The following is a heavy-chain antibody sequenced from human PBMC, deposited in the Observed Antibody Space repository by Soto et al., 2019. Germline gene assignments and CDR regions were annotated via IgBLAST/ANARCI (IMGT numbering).Heavy chain of an antibody. J-gene: IGHJ6*02. CDR3: AHSPAAIYNHRFHGMDV. CDR2: TSGSGGST. D-gene: IGHD2-2*02. V-gene: IGHV3-23*01. CDR1: GFTLSNYV. Sequence: EVQLLESGGSLVQPGGSLRLSCVASGFTLSNYVMSWVRQAPGKGLEWVAGTSGSGGSTYYADSVKGRFTISTDTSKNTLYLQLNSLKAEDTAVYHCAHSPAAIYNHRFHGMDVWGQGTTVIVSS.